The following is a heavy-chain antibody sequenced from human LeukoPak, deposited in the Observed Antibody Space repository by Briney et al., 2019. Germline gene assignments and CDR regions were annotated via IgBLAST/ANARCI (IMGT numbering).Heavy chain of an antibody. J-gene: IGHJ4*02. V-gene: IGHV3-23*01. CDR3: AKDTEWELLRLFDS. D-gene: IGHD1-26*01. CDR1: GFTFSRYA. CDR2: ISGSGSCT. Sequence: GGSLRLSCAASGFTFSRYAVSWVRQTPGGGLEWVSGISGSGSCTYYTDSVKGRFTISRDNSKNTLSLQMSSLRAEDTAIYYCAKDTEWELLRLFDSWGQGTLVSVPS.